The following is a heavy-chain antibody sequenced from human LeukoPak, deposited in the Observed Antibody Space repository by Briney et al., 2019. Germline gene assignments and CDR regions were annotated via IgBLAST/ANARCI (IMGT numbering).Heavy chain of an antibody. V-gene: IGHV3-30*18. CDR3: AKELNSGYDFDYYYYGMDV. CDR1: GFTFSSYW. J-gene: IGHJ6*02. Sequence: GGSLRLSCAASGFTFSSYWMSWVRQAPGKGLEWVAVISYDGSNKYYADSVKGRFTISRDNSKSTLYLQMNSLRAEDTAVYYCAKELNSGYDFDYYYYGMDVWGQGTTVTVSS. D-gene: IGHD5-12*01. CDR2: ISYDGSNK.